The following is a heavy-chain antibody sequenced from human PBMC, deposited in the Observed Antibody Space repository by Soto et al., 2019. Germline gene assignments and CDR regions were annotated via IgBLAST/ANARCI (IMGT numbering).Heavy chain of an antibody. J-gene: IGHJ4*02. V-gene: IGHV1-69*13. CDR3: ARDAVGATFSASGY. D-gene: IGHD1-26*01. CDR1: GVTFSSYA. Sequence: SVKVSCKASGVTFSSYAISWVRQAPGQGLEWMGGIIPIFGTANYAQKFQGRVTITADESTSTAYMELSSLRSEDTAVYYCARDAVGATFSASGYWGQGTLVTVSS. CDR2: IIPIFGTA.